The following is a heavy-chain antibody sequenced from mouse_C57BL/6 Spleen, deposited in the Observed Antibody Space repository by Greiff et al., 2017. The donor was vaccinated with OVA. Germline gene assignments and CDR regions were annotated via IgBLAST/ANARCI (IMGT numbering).Heavy chain of an antibody. D-gene: IGHD2-2*01. V-gene: IGHV1-55*01. CDR3: ERGGYGYDGDWFAY. Sequence: QVQLQQPGAELVKPGASVKMSCKASGYTFTSYWITWVKQRPGQGLEWIGDIYPGSGSTNYNEKFKSKATLTVDTSSSTAYMQLSSLTSEDSAVYYGERGGYGYDGDWFAYWGQGTLVTVSA. CDR2: IYPGSGST. CDR1: GYTFTSYW. J-gene: IGHJ3*01.